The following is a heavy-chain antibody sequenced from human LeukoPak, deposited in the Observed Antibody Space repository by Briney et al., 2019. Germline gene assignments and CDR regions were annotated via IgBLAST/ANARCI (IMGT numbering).Heavy chain of an antibody. Sequence: ASVKVSCKASGYTFTSYGISWVRQAPGQRLEWMGWISAYNGNTNYAQKLQGRVTMTTDTSTSTAYMELRSLRSDDTAVYYCARDLPYDFWSGYYSGKSDYFDCWGQGTLVTVSS. V-gene: IGHV1-18*01. CDR3: ARDLPYDFWSGYYSGKSDYFDC. J-gene: IGHJ4*02. CDR2: ISAYNGNT. CDR1: GYTFTSYG. D-gene: IGHD3-3*01.